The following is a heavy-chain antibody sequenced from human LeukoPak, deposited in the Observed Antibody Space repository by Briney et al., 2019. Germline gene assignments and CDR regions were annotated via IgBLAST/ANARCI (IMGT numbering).Heavy chain of an antibody. CDR1: GFTFSSYS. J-gene: IGHJ4*02. Sequence: GGSLRLSCAASGFTFSSYSMNWVRQAPGKGLEWVSYISSSSSTIYYADSVKGRFTISRDNAKNTLYLQTNSLRAEDTAIYYCAKPPYTNDNYYWGQGTLVTVSS. CDR3: AKPPYTNDNYY. CDR2: ISSSSSTI. D-gene: IGHD2-2*02. V-gene: IGHV3-48*01.